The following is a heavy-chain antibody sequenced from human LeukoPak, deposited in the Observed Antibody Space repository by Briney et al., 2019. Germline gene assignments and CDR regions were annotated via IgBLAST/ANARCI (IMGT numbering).Heavy chain of an antibody. V-gene: IGHV4-59*11. CDR2: IHYTGHT. CDR1: GGSISSHY. CDR3: VRDHEVITPAVGHWFDP. Sequence: SETLSLTCTVSGGSISSHYWSWIRQPPGKGLEWIGYIHYTGHTRYNPSLTNRVSISADTSKNQFSLILNSLSTADTAVYYCVRDHEVITPAVGHWFDPWGQGPSHRLL. D-gene: IGHD4-23*01. J-gene: IGHJ5*02.